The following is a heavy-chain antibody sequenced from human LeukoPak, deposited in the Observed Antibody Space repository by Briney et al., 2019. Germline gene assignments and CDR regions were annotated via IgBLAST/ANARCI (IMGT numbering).Heavy chain of an antibody. J-gene: IGHJ4*02. CDR3: ARGGKGGTGYFDY. V-gene: IGHV4-34*01. CDR2: INHSGGT. D-gene: IGHD1-1*01. CDR1: GGSFSGYY. Sequence: SETLSLTCAVYGGSFSGYYWSWIRQPPGKGLEWIGEINHSGGTNYNPSLKSRVTISVDTSKNQFSLKLSSVTAADTAVYYCARGGKGGTGYFDYWGQGTLVTVSS.